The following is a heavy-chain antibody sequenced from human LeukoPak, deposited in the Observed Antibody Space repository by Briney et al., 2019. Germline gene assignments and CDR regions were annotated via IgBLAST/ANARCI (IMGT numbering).Heavy chain of an antibody. CDR3: ARILGAYCSGGRCTDAFDI. J-gene: IGHJ3*02. V-gene: IGHV4-38-2*02. Sequence: SETLSLTCTVSGYSIRSGYYWGWIRQPPGKGLEWIGNIYHSGRTYYNPSLKSRVTISVDTSKNQFSLKLSSVTAADTAVFYCARILGAYCSGGRCTDAFDIWGQGTMVTVS. D-gene: IGHD2-15*01. CDR2: IYHSGRT. CDR1: GYSIRSGYY.